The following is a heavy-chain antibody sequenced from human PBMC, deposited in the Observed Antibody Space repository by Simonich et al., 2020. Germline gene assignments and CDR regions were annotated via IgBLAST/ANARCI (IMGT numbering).Heavy chain of an antibody. Sequence: QVQLQQWGAGLLKPSETLSLTCAVYGGSFSGYYWSWIRQPPGKGLEWIGEIKHSGRTNYNPSLKSRVTISVDTSKNQFSLKLSSVTAADTAVYYCARPLGIVWAFDIWGQGTMVTVSS. J-gene: IGHJ3*02. CDR1: GGSFSGYY. V-gene: IGHV4-34*01. CDR3: ARPLGIVWAFDI. D-gene: IGHD3-16*01. CDR2: IKHSGRT.